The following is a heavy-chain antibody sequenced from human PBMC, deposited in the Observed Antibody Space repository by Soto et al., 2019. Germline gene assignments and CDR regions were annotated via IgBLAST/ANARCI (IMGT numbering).Heavy chain of an antibody. CDR1: GGSFNRHT. CDR3: ARGWGYDSTDYYYAY. CDR2: IIPIFGTA. D-gene: IGHD3-22*01. V-gene: IGHV1-69*13. Sequence: ASVKVSCKASGGSFNRHTISWVRQAPGQGLEWMGGIIPIFGTANHAQKFQGRVTIIADESTSTVYMELSSLRSDDTAIYYCARGWGYDSTDYYYAYWGQGTLVTVPQ. J-gene: IGHJ4*02.